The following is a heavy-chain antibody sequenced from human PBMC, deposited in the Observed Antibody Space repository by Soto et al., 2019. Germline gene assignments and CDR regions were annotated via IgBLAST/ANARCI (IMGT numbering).Heavy chain of an antibody. V-gene: IGHV3-74*01. Sequence: EMQLVESGGDLVQPGGSLRLSCAASKFSFSGYWLHWVRQPPGKGLMWVSRINPDGSRTTYADSVKGRFNISRDNAKNTLFLQMNSLRAEDTAVYYCARVASGSYDWFDPWGQGTLVTVSS. CDR1: KFSFSGYW. D-gene: IGHD1-26*01. CDR2: INPDGSRT. CDR3: ARVASGSYDWFDP. J-gene: IGHJ5*02.